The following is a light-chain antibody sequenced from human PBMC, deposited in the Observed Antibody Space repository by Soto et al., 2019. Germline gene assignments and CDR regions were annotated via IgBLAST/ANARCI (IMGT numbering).Light chain of an antibody. J-gene: IGKJ1*01. CDR1: QSISSW. CDR3: QQYNSYAWS. Sequence: DIPMTQAPSTLSASVGDRVTITCRASQSISSWLAWYRQKPGKAPKLLIYKAFSLESGVPSRLRGSGPGTEFTLTISRFQHDEFATSYCQQYNSYAWSFVQWTKVEIK. V-gene: IGKV1-5*03. CDR2: KAF.